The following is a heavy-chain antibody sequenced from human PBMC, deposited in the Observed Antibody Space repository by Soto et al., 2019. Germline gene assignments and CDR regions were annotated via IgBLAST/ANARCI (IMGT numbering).Heavy chain of an antibody. CDR3: ARDTSLFCSGYPVNWFDP. CDR2: ISYDGSNK. V-gene: IGHV3-30-3*01. Sequence: PGGSLRLSCAASGFTFSSYAMHWFRQAPGKGLEWVAVISYDGSNKYYADSVKGRFTISRDNSKNTLYLQMNSLRAEDTAVYYCARDTSLFCSGYPVNWFDPLRQGTLVTV. CDR1: GFTFSSYA. D-gene: IGHD3-3*01. J-gene: IGHJ5*02.